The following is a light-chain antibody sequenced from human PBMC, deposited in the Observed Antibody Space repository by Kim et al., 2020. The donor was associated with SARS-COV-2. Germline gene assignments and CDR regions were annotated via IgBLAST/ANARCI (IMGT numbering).Light chain of an antibody. Sequence: QNTTLTCPGKRNTVGNEGAAWLQQHQGHPTNLLSHRDNKRPSGSSERFSASRSGNTASLTISGLQPEDEADDYCSAWDSSLSGWVFGGGTQLTVL. CDR1: RNTVGNEG. J-gene: IGLJ3*02. V-gene: IGLV10-54*01. CDR3: SAWDSSLSGWV. CDR2: RDN.